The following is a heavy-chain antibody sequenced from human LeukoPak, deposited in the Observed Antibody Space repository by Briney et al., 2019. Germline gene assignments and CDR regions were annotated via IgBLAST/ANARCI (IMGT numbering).Heavy chain of an antibody. CDR1: GYTFTSYG. Sequence: ASVKVSCKTSGYTFTSYGISWVRQAPGQGLEWRGWISAYNGNTNYAQKVQGRVTMTTDTSTSTAYMELRSLRSDDTAVYYCARAYYYDSSGYLGAFDIWGQGTMVTVSS. CDR2: ISAYNGNT. CDR3: ARAYYYDSSGYLGAFDI. V-gene: IGHV1-18*01. D-gene: IGHD3-22*01. J-gene: IGHJ3*02.